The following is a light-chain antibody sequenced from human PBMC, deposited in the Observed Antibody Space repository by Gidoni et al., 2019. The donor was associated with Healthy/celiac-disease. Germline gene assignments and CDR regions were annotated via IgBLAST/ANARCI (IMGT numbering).Light chain of an antibody. J-gene: IGKJ1*01. CDR1: QSISSW. Sequence: DIQMTQSPSPLSASVGDRVTITCRASQSISSWLAWYQQTPGKAPKLLIYKASSLESGVPSRFSGSGSGTEFTLTISSLQPDDFATYYCQQYNSYSRTFGQGTKVEIK. CDR3: QQYNSYSRT. CDR2: KAS. V-gene: IGKV1-5*03.